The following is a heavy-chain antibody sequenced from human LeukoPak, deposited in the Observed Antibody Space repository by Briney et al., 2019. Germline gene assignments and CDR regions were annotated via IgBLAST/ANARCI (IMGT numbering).Heavy chain of an antibody. D-gene: IGHD3-10*01. CDR3: ATQYGSGTYASEFDY. J-gene: IGHJ4*02. CDR2: IRSDGSNK. V-gene: IGHV3-30*02. CDR1: GFTFSVYG. Sequence: GGSLRLSCAASGFTFSVYGMHWVRQAPGKGLEWLSFIRSDGSNKYYADSAKGRFTISRDNPKNTLYLQMNSLRVEDTAVYYCATQYGSGTYASEFDYWGQGSLVTVSS.